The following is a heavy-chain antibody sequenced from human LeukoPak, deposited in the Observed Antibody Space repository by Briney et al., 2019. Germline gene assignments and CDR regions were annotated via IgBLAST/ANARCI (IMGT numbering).Heavy chain of an antibody. D-gene: IGHD2-2*01. J-gene: IGHJ4*02. CDR1: GFTFSNYG. Sequence: ERSLRLSCAASGFTFSNYGMNWVRQAPGKGLEWVAVISYDGSKKYYADSVKGRFTISRDNSKNTLYLQMNSLRAEDTAVYYCARGVCSSISCYYFDYWGQGTLVTVSS. V-gene: IGHV3-30-3*01. CDR2: ISYDGSKK. CDR3: ARGVCSSISCYYFDY.